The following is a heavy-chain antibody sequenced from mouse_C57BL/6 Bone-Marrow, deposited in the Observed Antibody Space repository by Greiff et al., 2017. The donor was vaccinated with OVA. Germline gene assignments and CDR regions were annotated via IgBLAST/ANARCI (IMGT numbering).Heavy chain of an antibody. CDR1: GFTFSSYA. J-gene: IGHJ3*01. D-gene: IGHD2-3*01. CDR3: ARGGLGWLLNPPFAY. CDR2: ISAGGSYT. Sequence: EVQRVESGGGLVKPGGSLKLSCAASGFTFSSYAMSWVRQTPEQRLEWVATISAGGSYTYSPDNVKGRFTSSRDNAKNNLYLQMSHRKSEDTAMYYCARGGLGWLLNPPFAYWGQGTLVTVSA. V-gene: IGHV5-4*01.